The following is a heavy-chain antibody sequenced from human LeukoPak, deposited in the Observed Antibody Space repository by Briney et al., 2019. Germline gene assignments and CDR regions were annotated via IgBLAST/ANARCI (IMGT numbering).Heavy chain of an antibody. Sequence: SETLSLPCTVSGASFGSYFWSWIRRPPGKGLECIAYIYSTGSTNYNPSLKSRVSMSVDMSKNQFSLKLSSVTAADTAVYYCARHAVGLGGWANRHDAFEIWGQGTMVTVSS. V-gene: IGHV4-4*09. D-gene: IGHD1-26*01. CDR1: GASFGSYF. J-gene: IGHJ3*02. CDR3: ARHAVGLGGWANRHDAFEI. CDR2: IYSTGST.